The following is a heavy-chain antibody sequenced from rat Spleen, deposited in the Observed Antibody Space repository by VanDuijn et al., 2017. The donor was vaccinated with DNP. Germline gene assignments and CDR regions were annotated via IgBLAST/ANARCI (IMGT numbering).Heavy chain of an antibody. J-gene: IGHJ1*01. V-gene: IGHV3-1*01. CDR3: ARGLNYGGESYSWYCDF. Sequence: EVQLQESGPGLVKPSQSLSLTCSVTGYPITSNYWGWIRKCPGNKMEWMGYISYRASTGYNPFLKSRIPITRDTSKNQFFLQLNSVTTEDIDTDYSARGLNYGGESYSWYCDFWGAGTMVTVSS. CDR1: GYPITSNY. D-gene: IGHD1-11*01. CDR2: ISYRAST.